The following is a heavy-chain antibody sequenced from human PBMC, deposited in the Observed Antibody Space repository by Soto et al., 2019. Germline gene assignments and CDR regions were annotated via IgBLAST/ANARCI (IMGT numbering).Heavy chain of an antibody. V-gene: IGHV2-5*02. CDR1: RFSLSPSAVG. D-gene: IGHD6-6*01. Sequence: ESGPTLVNPTQTLTLTCTFSRFSLSPSAVGVGWIRQPPGKALEWLAVIYWDDDKRYSPSLKSRLSITKDTSKNQVVLTMTNMGPVDTATYYCAHTKYSISSFDFWGQGTLVTVSS. CDR3: AHTKYSISSFDF. J-gene: IGHJ4*02. CDR2: IYWDDDK.